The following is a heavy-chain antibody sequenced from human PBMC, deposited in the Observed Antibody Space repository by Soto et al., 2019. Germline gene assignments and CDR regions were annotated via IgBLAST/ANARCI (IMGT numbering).Heavy chain of an antibody. J-gene: IGHJ4*02. CDR3: AKEERAERELRHFDY. V-gene: IGHV3-23*01. CDR1: GFTFSSYA. Sequence: EVQLLESGGGLVQPGGSLRLSCVASGFTFSSYAMNWVRQAPGKGLEWVAAISFSGGTTYYADSVKGRLTISRDNSKNTVYLDMNSLRAEDTALYYCAKEERAERELRHFDYWGQGTLVTVSS. CDR2: ISFSGGTT. D-gene: IGHD1-26*01.